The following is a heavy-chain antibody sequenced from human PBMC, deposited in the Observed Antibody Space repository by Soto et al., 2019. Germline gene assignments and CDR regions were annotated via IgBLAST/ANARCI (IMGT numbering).Heavy chain of an antibody. V-gene: IGHV3-53*04. CDR2: IYSGGTT. CDR1: GFTVSDNY. D-gene: IGHD3-10*01. CDR3: AQTLRLVGFGEYDL. Sequence: EVQLVESGGGLVQPGGSLRLSCAASGFTVSDNYMGWVRQAPGKGLQWVSVIYSGGTTYYADSVRGRFTISKSNSENTVYLQMNSLRAEDTAVYYCAQTLRLVGFGEYDLWGRGTLVTVSS. J-gene: IGHJ2*01.